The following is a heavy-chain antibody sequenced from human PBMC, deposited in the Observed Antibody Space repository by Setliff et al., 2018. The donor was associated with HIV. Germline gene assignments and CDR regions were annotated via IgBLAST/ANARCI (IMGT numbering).Heavy chain of an antibody. J-gene: IGHJ4*02. CDR3: ARGLNYYGSGSYLPLGY. CDR2: FDHSGST. D-gene: IGHD3-10*01. CDR1: GGSFNDYY. V-gene: IGHV4-34*01. Sequence: SETLSLTCAFYGGSFNDYYWTWIRQPPGKGLEWIGEFDHSGSTKYHASLKSRVTISIDTSKNQISLTLSSVTAADTAVYYCARGLNYYGSGSYLPLGYWGQGTLVTVS.